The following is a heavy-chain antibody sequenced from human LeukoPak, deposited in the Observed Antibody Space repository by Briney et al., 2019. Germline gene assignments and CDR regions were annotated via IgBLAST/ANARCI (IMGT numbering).Heavy chain of an antibody. Sequence: TPSETLSLTCTVSGGSISSYYWSWIRPPPGKGLEWIGYIYYSGSTNYNPSLKSRVTISVDTSKNQFSLKLSSVTAADTAVYYCARGDVWFDPWGQGTLVTVSS. J-gene: IGHJ5*02. CDR3: ARGDVWFDP. CDR2: IYYSGST. V-gene: IGHV4-59*01. CDR1: GGSISSYY.